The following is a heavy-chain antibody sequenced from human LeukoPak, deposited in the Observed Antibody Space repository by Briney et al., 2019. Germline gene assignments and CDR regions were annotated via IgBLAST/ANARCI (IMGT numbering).Heavy chain of an antibody. CDR2: INHSGST. J-gene: IGHJ4*02. CDR1: GGSFSGYY. V-gene: IGHV4-34*01. Sequence: SETLSLTCAVYGGSFSGYYWSWIRQPPGKGLEWIGEINHSGSTNYNPSPKSRVTISVDTSKNQFSLKLSSVTAADTAVYYCARAIRGEYYFDHWGQGTLVTVSS. CDR3: ARAIRGEYYFDH. D-gene: IGHD3-10*01.